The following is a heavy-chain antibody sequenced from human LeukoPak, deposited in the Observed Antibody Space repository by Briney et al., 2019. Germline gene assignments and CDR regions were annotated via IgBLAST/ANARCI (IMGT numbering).Heavy chain of an antibody. V-gene: IGHV1-8*01. CDR3: AREGESGSLYYFDY. CDR1: GYTFTSYD. Sequence: ASVKVSCKASGYTFTSYDINWVRQATGQGLEWMGWMNPNSGNTGYAQKFQGRVTMTTDTSTSTAYMELRSLRSDDTAVYYCAREGESGSLYYFDYWGQGTLVTVSS. CDR2: MNPNSGNT. D-gene: IGHD1-26*01. J-gene: IGHJ4*02.